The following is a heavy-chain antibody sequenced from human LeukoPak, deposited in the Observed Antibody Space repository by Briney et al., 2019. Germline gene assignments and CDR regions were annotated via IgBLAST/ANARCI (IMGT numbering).Heavy chain of an antibody. CDR1: GFTFSSYW. D-gene: IGHD4-17*01. CDR3: ARAPTALASFDY. J-gene: IGHJ4*02. V-gene: IGHV3-74*01. CDR2: INGDGSNT. Sequence: GGSLRLSCAASGFTFSSYWMHWVRQAPGKGLVWVSRINGDGSNTIYADSVKGRFTDSRDNAKNTLYLQVTSLRAEDTAVYYCARAPTALASFDYWGQGTLVTVSS.